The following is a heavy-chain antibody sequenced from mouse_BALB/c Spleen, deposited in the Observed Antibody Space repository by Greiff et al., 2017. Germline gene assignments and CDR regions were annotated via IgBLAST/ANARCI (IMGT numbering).Heavy chain of an antibody. CDR2: IDPENGNT. Sequence: VQLKQSGAELVRPGALVKLSCKASGFNIKDYYMHWVKQRPEQGLEWIGWIDPENGNTIYDPKFQGKASITADTSSNTAYLQLSSLTSEDTAVYYCANYGNPFAYWGQGTLVTVSA. D-gene: IGHD2-1*01. V-gene: IGHV14-1*02. CDR3: ANYGNPFAY. CDR1: GFNIKDYY. J-gene: IGHJ3*01.